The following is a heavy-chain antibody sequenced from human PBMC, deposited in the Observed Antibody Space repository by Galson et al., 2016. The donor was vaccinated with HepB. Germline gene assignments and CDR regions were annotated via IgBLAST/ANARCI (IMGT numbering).Heavy chain of an antibody. V-gene: IGHV1-18*01. CDR2: VSAHNGDT. J-gene: IGHJ4*02. D-gene: IGHD4-17*01. CDR1: GYTFSNYG. Sequence: SVKVSCKASGYTFSNYGVNWVRQAPGQGLEWMGWVSAHNGDTRYAQKLQGRVTMTTDTSTSTAYMDLRSLRSDDTALYYCALYGDYMPLGVFGNWGQGTLVTVSS. CDR3: ALYGDYMPLGVFGN.